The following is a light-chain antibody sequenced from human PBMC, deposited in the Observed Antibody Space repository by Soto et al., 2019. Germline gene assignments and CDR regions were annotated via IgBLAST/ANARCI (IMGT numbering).Light chain of an antibody. Sequence: AIQLTQSPSSLSASVGDRVTIACRTGQDIGTALAWYRQKPGRAPELLIYSASTLHTGVSSRFACGGSATDFTLTISSLQPEDFADYFCQQFKHSPLTFGGGTKVQI. CDR2: SAS. CDR1: QDIGTA. CDR3: QQFKHSPLT. V-gene: IGKV1D-13*01. J-gene: IGKJ4*01.